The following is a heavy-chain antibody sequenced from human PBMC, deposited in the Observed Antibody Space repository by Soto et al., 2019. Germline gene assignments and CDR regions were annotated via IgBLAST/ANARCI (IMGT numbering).Heavy chain of an antibody. CDR2: IYPEDSDT. V-gene: IGHV5-51*01. CDR3: ATEGRHLVLDY. CDR1: GYKFTNYW. Sequence: GESLKISCKGSGYKFTNYWIAWVRQVPGKGLEWMGIIYPEDSDTNYSPSFLGQVTISLDKSITTAYLQWSSLEASDTAIYYCATEGRHLVLDYWGQGTLVTVSS. J-gene: IGHJ4*02. D-gene: IGHD6-6*01.